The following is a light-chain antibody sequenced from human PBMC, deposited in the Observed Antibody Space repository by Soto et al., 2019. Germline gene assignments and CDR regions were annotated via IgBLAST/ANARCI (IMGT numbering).Light chain of an antibody. CDR3: QQYNDWPPKRT. V-gene: IGKV3-15*01. J-gene: IGKJ1*01. CDR2: GAS. Sequence: EVVMTQSPVTLSVSPGERATLSYRASQSITTNLAWYQQKPGQAPRLLIYGASTRATGVPARFSGSGSGTQFTLTISSLQSEDFALYYCQQYNDWPPKRTFGQGTRVDFK. CDR1: QSITTN.